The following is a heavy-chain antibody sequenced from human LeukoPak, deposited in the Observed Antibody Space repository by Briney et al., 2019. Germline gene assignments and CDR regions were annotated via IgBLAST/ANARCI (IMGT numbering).Heavy chain of an antibody. D-gene: IGHD3-9*01. V-gene: IGHV1-69*13. CDR1: GGTVSSYA. J-gene: IGHJ6*02. CDR2: IIPIFGTA. Sequence: SVTVSCTASGGTVSSYAISWVRQAPGQGLEWMGGIIPIFGTANYAQKFQGRVTITADESTSTAYMELSSLRSEDTAVYYCASSYFGMGDYYYYGMDVWGQGTTVTVSS. CDR3: ASSYFGMGDYYYYGMDV.